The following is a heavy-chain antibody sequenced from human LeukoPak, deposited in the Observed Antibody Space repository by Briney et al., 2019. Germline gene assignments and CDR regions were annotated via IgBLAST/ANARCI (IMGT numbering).Heavy chain of an antibody. J-gene: IGHJ4*02. CDR3: ARGQLWSYTYYFDY. CDR1: GGSFSGYY. Sequence: SETLSLTCAVYGGSFSGYYWSWIRQPPGKGLEWIGEINHSGSTNHNPSLKSRVTISVDTSKNQFSLKLSSVTAADTAVYYCARGQLWSYTYYFDYWGQGTLVTVSS. CDR2: INHSGST. V-gene: IGHV4-34*01. D-gene: IGHD5-18*01.